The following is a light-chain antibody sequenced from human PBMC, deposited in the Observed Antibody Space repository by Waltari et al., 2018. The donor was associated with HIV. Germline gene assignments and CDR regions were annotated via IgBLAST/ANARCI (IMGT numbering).Light chain of an antibody. V-gene: IGKV1-33*01. CDR2: DAS. Sequence: DIQMTQSPSSLSASVGDRVTITXQASQDISNYLNWYQQKPGKAPKLLIYDASNLETGVPSRFSGSGSGTDFTFTISSLQPEDIATYYCQQYDXLPLTFGGGTXVEXK. CDR1: QDISNY. CDR3: QQYDXLPLT. J-gene: IGKJ4*01.